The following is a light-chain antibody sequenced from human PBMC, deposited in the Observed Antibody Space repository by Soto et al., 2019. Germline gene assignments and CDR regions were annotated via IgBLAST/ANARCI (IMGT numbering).Light chain of an antibody. CDR1: QSISSW. CDR3: QQYSSYS. CDR2: KAS. Sequence: DIQMTQSPSTLSASVGDRVTITCRASQSISSWLAWYQQKPGKAPKLLIYKASSLESGVPSRFSGSGSGTEFTLTISSLQPDDFATYYCQQYSSYSFGQGTKVDIK. J-gene: IGKJ2*01. V-gene: IGKV1-5*03.